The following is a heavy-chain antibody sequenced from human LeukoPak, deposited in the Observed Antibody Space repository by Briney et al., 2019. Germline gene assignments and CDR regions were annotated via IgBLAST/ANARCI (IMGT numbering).Heavy chain of an antibody. J-gene: IGHJ3*02. CDR2: ISAYNGNT. Sequence: ASVKVSCKASGYTFTSYGISWVRQAPGQGLEWMGWISAYNGNTNYAQKLQGRVTMTTDTSTSTAYMELRSLRSDDTAVYYCARGELLRYFDWLSGDAFDIWGQGTMVTVSS. V-gene: IGHV1-18*01. CDR1: GYTFTSYG. CDR3: ARGELLRYFDWLSGDAFDI. D-gene: IGHD3-9*01.